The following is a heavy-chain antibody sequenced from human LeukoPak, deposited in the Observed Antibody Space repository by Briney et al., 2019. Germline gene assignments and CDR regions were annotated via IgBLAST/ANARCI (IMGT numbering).Heavy chain of an antibody. V-gene: IGHV3-30-3*01. J-gene: IGHJ4*02. CDR2: ISYDGSNK. CDR3: ARDPYYDSSGYYPHFDY. CDR1: GLTFSSYA. Sequence: GGSLRLSCAASGLTFSSYAMHWVRQAPGKGLEWVAVISYDGSNKYYADSVKGRFTISRDNSKNTLYLQMNSLRAEDTAVYYCARDPYYDSSGYYPHFDYWGQGTLVTVSS. D-gene: IGHD3-22*01.